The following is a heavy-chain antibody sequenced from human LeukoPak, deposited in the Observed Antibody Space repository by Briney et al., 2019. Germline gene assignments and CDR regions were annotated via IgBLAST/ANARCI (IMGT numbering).Heavy chain of an antibody. D-gene: IGHD1-26*01. CDR1: RFTFNRYS. Sequence: PGGSLRLSCAASRFTFNRYSMSWVRQAPGKGLQWFSSISASGGGTHYASSVRGRFSISRDNSKDTVFLQMNGLRAEDTAIYYCAKWDENFYYMDVWGQGTTVTVSS. CDR2: ISASGGGT. V-gene: IGHV3-23*01. J-gene: IGHJ6*03. CDR3: AKWDENFYYMDV.